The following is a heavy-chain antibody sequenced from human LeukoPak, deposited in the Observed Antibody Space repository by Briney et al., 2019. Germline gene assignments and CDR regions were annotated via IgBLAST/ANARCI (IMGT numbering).Heavy chain of an antibody. D-gene: IGHD3-22*01. J-gene: IGHJ4*02. CDR3: ARDGWLTGYFDY. CDR1: GYTFTGYY. CDR2: INPNSGGT. Sequence: ASVKVPCKASGYTFTGYYMHWVRQAPGQGLEWMGWINPNSGGTNYAQKFQGRVTMTRDTSISTAYMELSRLRSDDTAVYYCARDGWLTGYFDYWGQGTLVTVSS. V-gene: IGHV1-2*02.